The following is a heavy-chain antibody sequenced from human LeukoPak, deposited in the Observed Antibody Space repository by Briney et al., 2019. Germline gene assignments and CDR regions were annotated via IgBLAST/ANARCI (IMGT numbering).Heavy chain of an antibody. CDR3: ANLMVPSDY. CDR2: INQDGSEK. Sequence: GGSLRLSCAASGFTVSSYWMSWVRQAPGKGLEWVANINQDGSEKYYVDSVKARFTISRDNAKNLLYLQMNSLRAEDTAVYYCANLMVPSDYWGQGTLVTVSS. V-gene: IGHV3-7*01. D-gene: IGHD2-8*01. J-gene: IGHJ4*02. CDR1: GFTVSSYW.